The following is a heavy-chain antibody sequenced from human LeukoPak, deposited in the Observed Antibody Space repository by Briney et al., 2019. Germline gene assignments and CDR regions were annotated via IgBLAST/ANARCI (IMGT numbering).Heavy chain of an antibody. J-gene: IGHJ4*02. CDR2: IGIVGDT. CDR1: GFTVSKYD. Sequence: PGGSLRLSCAASGFTVSKYDVHWVRQATGKGLEWVSAIGIVGDTYYRGSVKGRFTMSRENGNNNVYLQMNSLRDGDTAVYYCARDCPDGGGGRYFDWLPVFWGQGTLVTVSS. V-gene: IGHV3-13*01. D-gene: IGHD3-9*01. CDR3: ARDCPDGGGGRYFDWLPVF.